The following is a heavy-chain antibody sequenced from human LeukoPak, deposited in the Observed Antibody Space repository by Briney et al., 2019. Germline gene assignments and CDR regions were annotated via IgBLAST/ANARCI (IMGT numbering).Heavy chain of an antibody. Sequence: GGSLRLSCAASGFTFSSYAMSWVRQAPGKGLEWVSTISGSGSSTNYADSVKGRFTFSRDNSKNTLYLQMSNLRAEDTAVYYCAKGLPDYGHYIEGHWGQGTLVTVSS. CDR2: ISGSGSST. CDR3: AKGLPDYGHYIEGH. J-gene: IGHJ4*02. V-gene: IGHV3-23*01. CDR1: GFTFSSYA. D-gene: IGHD4-17*01.